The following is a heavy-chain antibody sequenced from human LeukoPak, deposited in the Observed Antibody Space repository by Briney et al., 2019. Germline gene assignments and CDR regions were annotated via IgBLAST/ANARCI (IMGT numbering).Heavy chain of an antibody. D-gene: IGHD2-15*01. CDR2: IYYSGST. Sequence: KTSETLSLTCTVSGGPISSSSYYWGWIRQPPGKGLEGIGSIYYSGSTYYYPSLKSRVTISVYTSKTQFSLTLRSVPAADTAVYYCVSAYCSGGSCYFPFDYWGQGTLVTVSS. CDR1: GGPISSSSYY. J-gene: IGHJ4*02. CDR3: VSAYCSGGSCYFPFDY. V-gene: IGHV4-39*01.